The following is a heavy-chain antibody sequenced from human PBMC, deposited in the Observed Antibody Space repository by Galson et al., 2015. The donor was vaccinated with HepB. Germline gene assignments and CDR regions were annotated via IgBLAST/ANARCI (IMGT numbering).Heavy chain of an antibody. CDR2: TYYRSKWYN. J-gene: IGHJ6*03. CDR1: GDSVSSNSAA. D-gene: IGHD4-23*01. Sequence: CAISGDSVSSNSAAWNWIRQSPSRGLEWLGRTYYRSKWYNDYAVSVKSRITINPDTSKNQFSLQLNSVTPEDTAVYYCARDLNTVVTGYYYYYYMDVWGKGTTVTVSS. V-gene: IGHV6-1*01. CDR3: ARDLNTVVTGYYYYYYMDV.